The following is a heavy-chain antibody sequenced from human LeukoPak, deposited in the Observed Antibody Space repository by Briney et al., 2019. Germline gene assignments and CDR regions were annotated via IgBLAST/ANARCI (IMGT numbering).Heavy chain of an antibody. V-gene: IGHV4-61*02. CDR1: GGSISSGSYY. CDR2: IYTSGST. CDR3: ARVKDPGVKVLNAFDI. D-gene: IGHD7-27*01. J-gene: IGHJ3*02. Sequence: PSETLSLTCTVSGGSISSGSYYWSWIRQPAGKGLEWIGRIYTSGSTNYNPSLKSRVTISVDTSKNQFSLKLSSVTAADTAVYYCARVKDPGVKVLNAFDIWGQGTMVTVSS.